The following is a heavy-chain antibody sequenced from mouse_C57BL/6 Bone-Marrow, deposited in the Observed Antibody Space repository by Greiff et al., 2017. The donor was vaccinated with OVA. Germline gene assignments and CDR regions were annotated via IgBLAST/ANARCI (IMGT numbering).Heavy chain of an antibody. CDR1: GYSITSGYY. CDR3: ARGDSGYGYYYAMDY. D-gene: IGHD3-2*02. CDR2: ISYDGSN. Sequence: ESGPGLVKPSQSLSLTCSVTGYSITSGYYWNWIRQFPGNKLEWMGYISYDGSNNYNPSLKNRISITRDTSKNQFFLKLNSVTTEDTATYYCARGDSGYGYYYAMDYWGQGTSVTVSS. V-gene: IGHV3-6*01. J-gene: IGHJ4*01.